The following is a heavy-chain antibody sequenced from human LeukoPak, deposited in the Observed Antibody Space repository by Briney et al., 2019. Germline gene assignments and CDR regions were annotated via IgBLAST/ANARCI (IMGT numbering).Heavy chain of an antibody. CDR1: GFIFSSYS. V-gene: IGHV3-48*01. CDR3: ARDTHYSFDY. D-gene: IGHD2-21*01. J-gene: IGHJ4*02. Sequence: GGSLRLSCAACGFIFSSYSMNWVRQAPGKGLEWVSYISISSGTISYADSVRGRFTISSDNAKNSLYLQMNSLRAEDTAVYYCARDTHYSFDYWGQGTLVIVSS. CDR2: ISISSGTI.